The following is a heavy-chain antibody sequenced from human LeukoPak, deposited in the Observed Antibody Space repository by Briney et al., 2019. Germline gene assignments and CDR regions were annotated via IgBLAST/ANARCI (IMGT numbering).Heavy chain of an antibody. CDR1: GFTLSRHG. J-gene: IGHJ4*02. CDR3: AKASDSSGYYYADFDY. D-gene: IGHD3-22*01. Sequence: PGGSLRLSCTASGFTLSRHGIHWVRQAPGKELERVALLWSDGIKEDYADSAKGRFTISRDSSKNTVYLQMNSLRVEDTAVYYCAKASDSSGYYYADFDYWGQGTLVTVSS. CDR2: LWSDGIKE. V-gene: IGHV3-33*06.